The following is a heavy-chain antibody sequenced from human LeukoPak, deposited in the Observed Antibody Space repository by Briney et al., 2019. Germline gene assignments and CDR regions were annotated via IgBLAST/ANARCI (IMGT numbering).Heavy chain of an antibody. CDR1: EFTFSSYV. CDR2: IGGSGTNA. J-gene: IGHJ3*02. Sequence: GGSLRLSCAASEFTFSSYVMAWVRQAPGKGLEWVSTIGGSGTNAFYADSMKGRFTISRDNSKNTQYLQMNSLRADDTAVYYCAKNQASLSANPSFDIWGQGTMVTVSS. V-gene: IGHV3-23*01. CDR3: AKNQASLSANPSFDI.